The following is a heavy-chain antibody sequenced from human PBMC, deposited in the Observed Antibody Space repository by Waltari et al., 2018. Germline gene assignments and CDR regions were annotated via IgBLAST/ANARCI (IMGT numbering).Heavy chain of an antibody. CDR1: RYTFTKYW. J-gene: IGHJ4*02. V-gene: IGHV5-51*01. CDR3: ARLAGAVASFDY. D-gene: IGHD6-19*01. Sequence: QSGAEVKEPGESLKISCKGPRYTFTKYWIGWVCQKPGKGLEWMGIIYPGDSETKYSPSFQGRVTISADKSITTAYLQWNSLQASDSAMYYCARLAGAVASFDYWGQGTLVTVSS. CDR2: IYPGDSET.